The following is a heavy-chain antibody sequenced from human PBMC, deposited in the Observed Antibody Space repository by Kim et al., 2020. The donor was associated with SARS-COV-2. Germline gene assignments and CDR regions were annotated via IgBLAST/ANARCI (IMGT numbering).Heavy chain of an antibody. V-gene: IGHV3-7*01. J-gene: IGHJ6*02. CDR2: IKTDGSAQ. CDR1: GFTFSTHW. Sequence: GGSLRLSCAASGFTFSTHWMNWIRQAPGKGLEWVANIKTDGSAQYYVDSVKGRFTISRDNAKNSLYLQMNNLRADDTAVYYCGRDMDVWGQGTTVTVSS. CDR3: GRDMDV.